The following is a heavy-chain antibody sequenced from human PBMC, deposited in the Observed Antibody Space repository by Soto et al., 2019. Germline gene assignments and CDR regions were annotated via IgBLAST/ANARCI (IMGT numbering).Heavy chain of an antibody. CDR3: ARDKRVTMIGGWFDP. CDR2: IYHSGKT. J-gene: IGHJ5*02. CDR1: GYSISSGYY. V-gene: IGHV4-38-2*02. Sequence: SETLSLTCVVSGYSISSGYYWAWVRQPPGKELEWIGSIYHSGKTYYKPSLRSRVTVSVDTSKNQFSMKLISVTAADTAVYYCARDKRVTMIGGWFDPWGQGTLVTVS. D-gene: IGHD3-22*01.